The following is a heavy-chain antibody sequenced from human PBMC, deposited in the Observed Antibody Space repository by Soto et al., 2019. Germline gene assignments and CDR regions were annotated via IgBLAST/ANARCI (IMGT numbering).Heavy chain of an antibody. CDR1: GFSVSNNY. Sequence: EVQLVESGGGLVQAGGSLRLSCEASGFSVSNNYMNWVRQAPGKGLEWVALIYSGGSTSYADAVKGRFTLSRYTSKNTLFVQMNSLRSGDTAVYYCARGYLAISRALGPWGQGTLVTVSS. D-gene: IGHD1-20*01. CDR3: ARGYLAISRALGP. J-gene: IGHJ5*02. CDR2: IYSGGST. V-gene: IGHV3-66*01.